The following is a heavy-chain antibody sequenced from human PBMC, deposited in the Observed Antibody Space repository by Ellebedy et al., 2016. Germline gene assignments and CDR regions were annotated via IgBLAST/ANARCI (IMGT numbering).Heavy chain of an antibody. CDR1: GFTFSDYY. J-gene: IGHJ1*01. Sequence: GGSLRLXXATSGFTFSDYYMSWIRQAPGKGLEWISYISSSGRTIYYADSVMGRFTISRDNAENTLYLQMNDLRVEDTAIYYCAGPVWGQGTLVTVS. CDR2: ISSSGRTI. V-gene: IGHV3-11*04. CDR3: AGPV.